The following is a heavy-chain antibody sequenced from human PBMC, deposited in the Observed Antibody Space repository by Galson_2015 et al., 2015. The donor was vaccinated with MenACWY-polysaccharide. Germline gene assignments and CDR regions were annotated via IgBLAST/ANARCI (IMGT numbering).Heavy chain of an antibody. CDR2: INIGKGST. CDR3: GKKGYVHNSDVRYGLDA. J-gene: IGHJ6*02. V-gene: IGHV1-3*04. CDR1: GYTFSRSV. D-gene: IGHD3-10*02. Sequence: SVKVSCKASGYTFSRSVMHWVRPAPGHSPEWMGWINIGKGSTKYSQKFQGRVSIARDNSKNSLYLQMNSLTPEDTALYYCGKKGYVHNSDVRYGLDAWRQGTTVIVSS.